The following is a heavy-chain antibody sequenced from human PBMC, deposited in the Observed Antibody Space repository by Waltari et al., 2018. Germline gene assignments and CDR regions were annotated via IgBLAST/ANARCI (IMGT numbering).Heavy chain of an antibody. V-gene: IGHV3-23*03. CDR3: AKATQLGALGY. CDR1: GFAFSTYA. D-gene: IGHD7-27*01. Sequence: EVKLLESGGGLVQPGGSLRLSCAASGFAFSTYAMDWVRQATGNGLWCVSVIYRGGMLYDADSVNGRLTIYSDNSNNPLYVQMNSLRVEDTAVYYCAKATQLGALGYWGQGTLVTVSS. CDR2: IYRGGML. J-gene: IGHJ4*02.